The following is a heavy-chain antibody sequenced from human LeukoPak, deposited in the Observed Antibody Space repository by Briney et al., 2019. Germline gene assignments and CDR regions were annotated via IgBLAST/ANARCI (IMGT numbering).Heavy chain of an antibody. D-gene: IGHD1-26*01. CDR3: ARAEYSGSYYGY. CDR1: GFTFSSYS. CDR2: ISSSSSYI. Sequence: GGSLRLSCAVSGFTFSSYSMNWVRQAPGKGLEWVSSISSSSSYIYYADSVKGRFTISRDNAKNSLYLQMNSLRAEDTAVYYCARAEYSGSYYGYWGQGTLVTVSS. V-gene: IGHV3-21*01. J-gene: IGHJ4*02.